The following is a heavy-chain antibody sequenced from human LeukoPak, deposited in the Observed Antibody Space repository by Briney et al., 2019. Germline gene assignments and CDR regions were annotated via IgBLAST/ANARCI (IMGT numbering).Heavy chain of an antibody. D-gene: IGHD6-13*01. J-gene: IGHJ4*02. V-gene: IGHV3-7*01. Sequence: GGSLRLSCAASGFTFSSYGMHWVRQAPGKGLEWVANIKQDGSEKYYVDSVKGRFTISRDNAKNSLYLQMNSLRAEDTAVYYCAKISSSWYISDYWGQGTLVTVSS. CDR2: IKQDGSEK. CDR3: AKISSSWYISDY. CDR1: GFTFSSYG.